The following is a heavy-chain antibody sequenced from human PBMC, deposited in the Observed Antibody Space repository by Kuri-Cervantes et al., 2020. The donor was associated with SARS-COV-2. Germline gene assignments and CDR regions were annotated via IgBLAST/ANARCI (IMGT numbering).Heavy chain of an antibody. V-gene: IGHV3-74*01. Sequence: ESLKISRAASGFTFSGHWIHWVRQAPGKGLVWVSRINPDGSYTNNADSVKGRFTLSRDNAKNMLFLQMNSLRAEDTAVYYCVRDGDHWNFDYWGQGTLVTVSS. CDR3: VRDGDHWNFDY. CDR1: GFTFSGHW. J-gene: IGHJ4*02. CDR2: INPDGSYT. D-gene: IGHD1-1*01.